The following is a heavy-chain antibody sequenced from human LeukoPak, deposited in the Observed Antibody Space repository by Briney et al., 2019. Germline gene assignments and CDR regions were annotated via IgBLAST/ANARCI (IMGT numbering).Heavy chain of an antibody. J-gene: IGHJ4*02. V-gene: IGHV3-23*01. CDR3: AKQGFGC. CDR1: GFTLSSYA. Sequence: GGSLRLSCTASGFTLSSYAMSWVRQAPGEGLEWVSTISGGADNTNYAEAVKGRFTISRDNSKNTMYLQMNSLRAEDTAVYYCAKQGFGCWGQGTLVTVSS. CDR2: ISGGADNT.